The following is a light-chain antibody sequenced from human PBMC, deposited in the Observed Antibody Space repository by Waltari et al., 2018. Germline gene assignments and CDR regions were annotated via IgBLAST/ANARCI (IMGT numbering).Light chain of an antibody. V-gene: IGKV3-20*01. Sequence: EVVLTQSPGTLSLSPGERATLFCRASQSISRYLVWYQQRPGQTPRLLIYGASIRSAGIPDRFSGSGYVTDFTLSISRLEPEDFAVYYCQNHERLPATFGQGTRVEIK. CDR1: QSISRY. CDR3: QNHERLPAT. J-gene: IGKJ1*01. CDR2: GAS.